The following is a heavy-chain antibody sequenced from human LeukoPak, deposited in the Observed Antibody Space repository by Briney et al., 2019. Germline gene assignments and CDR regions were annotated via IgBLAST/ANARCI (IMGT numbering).Heavy chain of an antibody. CDR3: ARDLYILTGYYPYYYYGMDV. D-gene: IGHD3-9*01. V-gene: IGHV1-2*02. CDR1: GYTFTGYY. Sequence: ASVKVSCKASGYTFTGYYMHWVRQAPGQGLEWMGWINPNSGGTNYAQKFQGRVTMTRDTSISTAYMELSRPRSDDTAVYYCARDLYILTGYYPYYYYGMDVWGQGTTVTVSS. CDR2: INPNSGGT. J-gene: IGHJ6*02.